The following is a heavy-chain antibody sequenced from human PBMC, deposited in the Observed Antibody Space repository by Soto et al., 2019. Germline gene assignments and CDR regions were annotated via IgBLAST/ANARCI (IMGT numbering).Heavy chain of an antibody. Sequence: ASVKVSCKASGYTFTSYGISWVRQAPGQGLEWMGWISAYNGNTNYAQKFQGWVTMTRDTSISTAYMELSRLRSDDTAVYYCAREQSQYSSSWYRNAFDIWGQGTMVTVS. CDR3: AREQSQYSSSWYRNAFDI. J-gene: IGHJ3*02. CDR2: ISAYNGNT. V-gene: IGHV1-18*01. CDR1: GYTFTSYG. D-gene: IGHD6-13*01.